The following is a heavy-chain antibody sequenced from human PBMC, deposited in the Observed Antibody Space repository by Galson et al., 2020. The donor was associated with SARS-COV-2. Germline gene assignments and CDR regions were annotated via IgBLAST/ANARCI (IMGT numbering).Heavy chain of an antibody. J-gene: IGHJ4*02. CDR3: VLGQNLEMSANPFGD. V-gene: IGHV3-64D*06. CDR2: INSNGGRT. CDR1: GFTFSRYA. Sequence: GGSLRLSCSASGFTFSRYAIHWVRQAPGKGLQYVSGINSNGGRTYYPESVKGRFTISRDNSRTMVYLQMTSLRPEDTGVYYCVLGQNLEMSANPFGDWGQGTLVTVSS.